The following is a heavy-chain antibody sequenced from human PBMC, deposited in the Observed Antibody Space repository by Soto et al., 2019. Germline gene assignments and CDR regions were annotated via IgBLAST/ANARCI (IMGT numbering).Heavy chain of an antibody. CDR1: GGSVNSGNDY. Sequence: QVQLQQWGAGLLKPSETLSLTCAVFGGSVNSGNDYWSWIRQPPGKGLEWIGEMSHSGGTHFNPSLKRRVTISVDTSKNQFSLKMSSVTAADTALYYCARVERGTATTVVDAFDIWGPGTMVTVSS. CDR2: MSHSGGT. V-gene: IGHV4-34*01. CDR3: ARVERGTATTVVDAFDI. D-gene: IGHD1-1*01. J-gene: IGHJ3*02.